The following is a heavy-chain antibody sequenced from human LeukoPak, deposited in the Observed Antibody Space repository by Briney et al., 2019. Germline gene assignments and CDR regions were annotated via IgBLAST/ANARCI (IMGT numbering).Heavy chain of an antibody. V-gene: IGHV1-2*02. D-gene: IGHD2-2*01. CDR2: INTNSGGT. J-gene: IGHJ6*03. CDR1: GYTFTSYY. CDR3: ARDGSRLYCSSTSCGGMDV. Sequence: ASVKVSCKASGYTFTSYYMHWVRQAPGQGLEWMGWINTNSGGTKYAQKFQGRVTMTRDTSIRTAYMELSRLRSDDTAVYYCARDGSRLYCSSTSCGGMDVWGKGTTVTISS.